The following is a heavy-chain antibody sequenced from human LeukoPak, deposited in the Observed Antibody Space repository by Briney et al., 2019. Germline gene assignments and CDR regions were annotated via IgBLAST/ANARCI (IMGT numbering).Heavy chain of an antibody. CDR2: ISYDGSNK. Sequence: GGSLRLSCAASGFTFSSYAMHWVRQAPGKGLEWVAVISYDGSNKYYADSVKGRFTISRDNSKNTLYLQMNSLRAEDTAVYYCARVDPPGRDSSGYYPDYWGQGTLVTASS. D-gene: IGHD3-22*01. V-gene: IGHV3-30-3*01. CDR1: GFTFSSYA. CDR3: ARVDPPGRDSSGYYPDY. J-gene: IGHJ4*02.